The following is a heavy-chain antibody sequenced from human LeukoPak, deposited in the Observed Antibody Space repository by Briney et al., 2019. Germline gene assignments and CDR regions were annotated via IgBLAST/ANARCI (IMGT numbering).Heavy chain of an antibody. CDR2: ISWNSGSI. Sequence: GRSLRLSCAASGFTFDDYAMRWVRHAPGQGLEWFSGISWNSGSIGYADSVKGRFTISRDNAKNSLYLQMNSLRAEDTALYYCAKDLRGHIVVVTATSGVAFDYWGQGTLVTVSS. V-gene: IGHV3-9*01. CDR1: GFTFDDYA. CDR3: AKDLRGHIVVVTATSGVAFDY. J-gene: IGHJ4*02. D-gene: IGHD2-21*02.